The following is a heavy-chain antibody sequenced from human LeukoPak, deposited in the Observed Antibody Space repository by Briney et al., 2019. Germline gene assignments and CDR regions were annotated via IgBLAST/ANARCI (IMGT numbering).Heavy chain of an antibody. J-gene: IGHJ6*02. Sequence: ASETLSLTCTVSGGSISSYYWSWIRQPPGKGLEWIGYIYYSGSTNYNPSLKSRVTISVDTSKNQFSLKLSSVTAADTAVYYCARVDSSSWYVAMDVWGQGTTVTVSS. D-gene: IGHD6-13*01. CDR2: IYYSGST. CDR1: GGSISSYY. V-gene: IGHV4-59*08. CDR3: ARVDSSSWYVAMDV.